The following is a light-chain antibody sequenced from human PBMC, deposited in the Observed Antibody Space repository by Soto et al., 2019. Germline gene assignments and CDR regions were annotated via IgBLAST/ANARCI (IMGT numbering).Light chain of an antibody. CDR2: GAS. V-gene: IGKV3-15*01. J-gene: IGKJ1*01. CDR1: QSVSSS. Sequence: EIVMTQSPVTLSVSPGERAPLSCRASQSVSSSLAWYQQKPGQAPRLLIYGASTRATRIPARFSGSGSGTEFTPTISSLQSEDFAVYYCQQYNNWWTFGQGTKVDIK. CDR3: QQYNNWWT.